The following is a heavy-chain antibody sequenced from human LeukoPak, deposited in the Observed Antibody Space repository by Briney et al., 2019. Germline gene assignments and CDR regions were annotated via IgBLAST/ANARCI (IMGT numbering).Heavy chain of an antibody. CDR2: IYTSGST. V-gene: IGHV4-4*07. J-gene: IGHJ6*03. D-gene: IGHD4-17*01. CDR3: AKVKSYDYYYYYYMDV. Sequence: PSETLSLTCTVSGGSISSYYWSWIRQPAGKGLEWIGRIYTSGSTNYNPSLESRVTMSVDTSKNQFSLKLSSVTAADTAVYYCAKVKSYDYYYYYYMDVWGKGTTVTVSS. CDR1: GGSISSYY.